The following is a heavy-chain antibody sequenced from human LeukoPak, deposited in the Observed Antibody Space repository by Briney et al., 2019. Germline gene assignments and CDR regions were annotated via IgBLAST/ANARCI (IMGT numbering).Heavy chain of an antibody. J-gene: IGHJ4*02. D-gene: IGHD3-22*01. CDR1: GYTFTGYY. Sequence: GASVKVSCKASGYTFTGYYMHWVRQAPGQGLEWMGWINPNSGGTNYAQKFQGRVTMTRDTSISTAYMELSRLRSDDTAVYYCARDIRVFSSGYPLGYWGQGTLVTVSS. V-gene: IGHV1-2*02. CDR3: ARDIRVFSSGYPLGY. CDR2: INPNSGGT.